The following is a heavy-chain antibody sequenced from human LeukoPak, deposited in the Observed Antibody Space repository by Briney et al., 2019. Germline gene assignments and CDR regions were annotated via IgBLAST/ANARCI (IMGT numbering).Heavy chain of an antibody. CDR2: ISSSGSTM. J-gene: IGHJ4*02. CDR3: ARDSLAYFDF. Sequence: GGSLRLSCAASGFTFNNFEMNWGRQAPGKGLEWISYISSSGSTMYYADSVKGRFTISREDAKNSLSLQMNNLRAEDTAVYYCARDSLAYFDFWGQGTLVTVSS. CDR1: GFTFNNFE. D-gene: IGHD3-3*02. V-gene: IGHV3-48*03.